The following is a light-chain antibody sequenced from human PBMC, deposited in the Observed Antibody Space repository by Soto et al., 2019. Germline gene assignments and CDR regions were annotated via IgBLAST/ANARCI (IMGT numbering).Light chain of an antibody. V-gene: IGKV1-5*03. CDR2: KAS. CDR1: QTISSW. CDR3: QHYNSYSEA. Sequence: DIQMTQSPSTLSGSVGDRVTITCRASQTISSWLAWYQQKPGKAPKLLIYKASTLKSGVPSRFSGSVYGTEFNLTISSLQTDDFATYYCQHYNSYSEAFGQGTKVDIK. J-gene: IGKJ1*01.